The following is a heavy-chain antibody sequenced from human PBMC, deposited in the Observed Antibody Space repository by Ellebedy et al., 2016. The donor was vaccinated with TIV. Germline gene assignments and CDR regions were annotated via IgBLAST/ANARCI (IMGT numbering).Heavy chain of an antibody. CDR3: ARDRLPDYYDSSGYDAFDI. Sequence: GGSLRLSXAASGFTFSNCAMNWVRQAPGKGLEWVSSISSSGNYIYYADSVKGRFTISRDNARNSLYLQMNSLRAEDTAVYYCARDRLPDYYDSSGYDAFDIWGQGTMVTVSS. CDR1: GFTFSNCA. CDR2: ISSSGNYI. J-gene: IGHJ3*02. D-gene: IGHD3-22*01. V-gene: IGHV3-21*01.